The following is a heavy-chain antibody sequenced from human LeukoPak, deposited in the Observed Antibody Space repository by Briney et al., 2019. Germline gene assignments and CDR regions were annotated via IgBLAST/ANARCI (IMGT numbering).Heavy chain of an antibody. J-gene: IGHJ6*02. Sequence: GRSLRLSCAASGFTFADYAMRWVRQAPGKGLEWVSGICWNSGSIGYADSVKCRFTISRDNAKNSLYLQMNSLRAQDTALYYCAKDGFSQYGDSYYYYGMDVWGQGTTVTVS. CDR2: ICWNSGSI. V-gene: IGHV3-9*01. CDR1: GFTFADYA. D-gene: IGHD4-17*01. CDR3: AKDGFSQYGDSYYYYGMDV.